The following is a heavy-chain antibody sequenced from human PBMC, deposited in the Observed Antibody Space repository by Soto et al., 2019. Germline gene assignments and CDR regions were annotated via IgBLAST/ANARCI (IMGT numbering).Heavy chain of an antibody. Sequence: SVKVSCKASGYTFTGYYMHWVRQAPGQGLEWMGWINPNSGGTNYAQKFQGWVTMTRDTSISTAYMELSRLRSDDTAVYYCAREAYYYDSRHDGSGYLGYQYFDYWGQGTLVTVSS. D-gene: IGHD3-22*01. CDR1: GYTFTGYY. CDR2: INPNSGGT. J-gene: IGHJ4*02. V-gene: IGHV1-2*04. CDR3: AREAYYYDSRHDGSGYLGYQYFDY.